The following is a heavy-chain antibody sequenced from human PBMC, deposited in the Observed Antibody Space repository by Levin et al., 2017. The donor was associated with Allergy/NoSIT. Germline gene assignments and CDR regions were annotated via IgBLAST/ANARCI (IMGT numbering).Heavy chain of an antibody. V-gene: IGHV3-30*04. D-gene: IGHD5-18*01. Sequence: GGSLRLSCAASGFTFSSYAMHWVRQAPGKGLEWVAVISYDGSNKYYADSVKGRFTISRDNSKNTLYLQMNSLRAEDTAVYYCARDGYRGVGDYYYYGMDVWGQGTTVTVSS. CDR3: ARDGYRGVGDYYYYGMDV. CDR2: ISYDGSNK. J-gene: IGHJ6*02. CDR1: GFTFSSYA.